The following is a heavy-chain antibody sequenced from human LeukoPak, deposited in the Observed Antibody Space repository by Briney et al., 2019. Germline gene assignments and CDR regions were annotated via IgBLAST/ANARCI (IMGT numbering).Heavy chain of an antibody. J-gene: IGHJ5*02. CDR1: GGSISSSSYY. CDR2: IYYTGST. V-gene: IGHV4-39*01. D-gene: IGHD6-13*01. Sequence: SETLSLTCTVSGGSISSSSYYWGWIRQPPGKGLEWIGSIYYTGSTYYNPSLKSRVTISVDTSKDQFSLKLSSVTAADTAVYYCAKTSSTWTKNWFDPWGQGTLVTVSS. CDR3: AKTSSTWTKNWFDP.